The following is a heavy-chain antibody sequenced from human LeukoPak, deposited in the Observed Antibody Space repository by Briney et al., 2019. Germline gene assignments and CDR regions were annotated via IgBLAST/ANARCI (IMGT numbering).Heavy chain of an antibody. CDR3: ASGDNDPLFDY. Sequence: LSLTCTVSGGSISSGGYYWSWIRQHPGKGLEWIGSIYYSGSTNYNPSLQGRVTISLDTSRNQFSLKLSSVTAGDTAVYYCASGDNDPLFDYWGQGTLVTVSS. D-gene: IGHD1-1*01. CDR2: IYYSGST. J-gene: IGHJ4*02. CDR1: GGSISSGGYY. V-gene: IGHV4-31*03.